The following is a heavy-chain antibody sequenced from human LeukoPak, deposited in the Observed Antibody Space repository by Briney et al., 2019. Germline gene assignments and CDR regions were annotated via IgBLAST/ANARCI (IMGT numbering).Heavy chain of an antibody. J-gene: IGHJ4*02. CDR2: IKQDGSEK. Sequence: PGRSLRLSCAASGFTFSSYGMHWVRQAPGKGLEWVANIKQDGSEKYYVDSVKGRFTVSRDNAKNSLYLQMNSLRAEDTAVYYCARDPGLHLREDYWGQGTLVTVSS. V-gene: IGHV3-7*01. CDR3: ARDPGLHLREDY. CDR1: GFTFSSYG. D-gene: IGHD4-11*01.